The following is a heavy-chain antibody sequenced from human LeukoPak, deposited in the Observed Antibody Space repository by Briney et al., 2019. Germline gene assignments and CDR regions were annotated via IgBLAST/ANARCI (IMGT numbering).Heavy chain of an antibody. Sequence: SETLSLTCTVSGGSISSGGYYWSWIRQPPGEGLEWIGYMYLSGPTYYNPSLKSRVTISLDGSKNQFSLNLSSVTAADTAVYYCARGVPAGYPDYWGQGTLVTVSS. J-gene: IGHJ4*02. CDR2: MYLSGPT. CDR1: GGSISSGGYY. V-gene: IGHV4-30-2*01. CDR3: ARGVPAGYPDY. D-gene: IGHD1-1*01.